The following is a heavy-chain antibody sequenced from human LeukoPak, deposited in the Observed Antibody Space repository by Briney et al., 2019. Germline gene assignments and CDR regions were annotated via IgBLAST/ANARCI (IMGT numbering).Heavy chain of an antibody. Sequence: PGGSLRLSCPASGFTVSSNYMTWVRQPPGKGLEWVSVIYSGDSGGSTYYADSVEGRSTISRDNSKNTLYLQMNSLRVEDTAVYYCARDVNRRALDIWGQGTTVTVSP. D-gene: IGHD1-14*01. V-gene: IGHV3-53*01. CDR3: ARDVNRRALDI. CDR1: GFTVSSNY. CDR2: IYSGDSGGST. J-gene: IGHJ3*02.